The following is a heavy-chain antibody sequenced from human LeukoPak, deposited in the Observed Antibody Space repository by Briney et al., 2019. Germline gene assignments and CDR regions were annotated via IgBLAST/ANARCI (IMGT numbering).Heavy chain of an antibody. J-gene: IGHJ4*02. V-gene: IGHV3-7*01. CDR3: ARGGYSSSWYVDY. CDR1: GFTFSSYW. Sequence: GGSLRLSCAASGFTFSSYWMSWVRQAPGKGLEWVANIKQDGSEKYYVDSVKGRFTISRDNARNSLYLQMNSLRAEDTAVYYCARGGYSSSWYVDYWGQGTLVTVSS. D-gene: IGHD6-13*01. CDR2: IKQDGSEK.